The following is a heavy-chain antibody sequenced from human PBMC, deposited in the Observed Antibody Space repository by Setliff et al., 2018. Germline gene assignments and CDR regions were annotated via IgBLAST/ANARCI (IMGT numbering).Heavy chain of an antibody. Sequence: ASVKVSRKASGYTFSNYGISWVRQAPGQGLEWMGWISAYNGYIIYAQKLQGRVTMTTDTSTSTAYMEVRSLRSDDTAVYYCARAPGTVVVPASRSAFDIWGQGTMVTVSS. V-gene: IGHV1-18*01. CDR2: ISAYNGYI. CDR1: GYTFSNYG. D-gene: IGHD2-2*01. CDR3: ARAPGTVVVPASRSAFDI. J-gene: IGHJ3*02.